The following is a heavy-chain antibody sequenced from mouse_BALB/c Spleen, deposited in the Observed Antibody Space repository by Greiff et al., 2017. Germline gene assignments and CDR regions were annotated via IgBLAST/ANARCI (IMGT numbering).Heavy chain of an antibody. CDR1: GFSLTSYG. CDR2: IWAGGST. Sequence: VKLVESGPGLVAPSQSLSITCTVSGFSLTSYGVHWVRQPPGKGLEWLGVIWAGGSTNYNSALMSRLSISKDNSKSQVFLKMNSLQNDDTAMYYCARDPVYYGKGFAYRGQGTLVTVSA. V-gene: IGHV2-9*02. D-gene: IGHD1-1*01. J-gene: IGHJ3*01. CDR3: ARDPVYYGKGFAY.